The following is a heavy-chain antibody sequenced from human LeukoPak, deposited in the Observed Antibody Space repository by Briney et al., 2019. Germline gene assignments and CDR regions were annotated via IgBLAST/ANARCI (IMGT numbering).Heavy chain of an antibody. CDR2: IFYDGDSK. D-gene: IGHD1-14*01. Sequence: LSGGSLRLSCAASGFTFSNYAMHWIRQAPGRGLEWVGVIFYDGDSKHYADSVKGRFTISRDNSQSTLYLQMSSLRGEDTAVYYCARDPRGPTGNDHNGRDSFDFWGQGALVTVSS. V-gene: IGHV3-30-3*01. CDR3: ARDPRGPTGNDHNGRDSFDF. J-gene: IGHJ4*02. CDR1: GFTFSNYA.